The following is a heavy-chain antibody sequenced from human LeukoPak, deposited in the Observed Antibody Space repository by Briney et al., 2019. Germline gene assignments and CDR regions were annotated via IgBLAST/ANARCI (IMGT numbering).Heavy chain of an antibody. CDR1: GFTLSPYW. J-gene: IGHJ4*02. V-gene: IGHV3-74*01. Sequence: GGSLRLSCAAPGFTLSPYWMHWVRQAPGKGLVWVSRINSDGSSTTYADSVKGRFTISRDNTKNTLYLQMNILRAEDTAVYYCTRARCSRTSCNTESDYWGQGTLVTVSS. D-gene: IGHD2-2*01. CDR3: TRARCSRTSCNTESDY. CDR2: INSDGSST.